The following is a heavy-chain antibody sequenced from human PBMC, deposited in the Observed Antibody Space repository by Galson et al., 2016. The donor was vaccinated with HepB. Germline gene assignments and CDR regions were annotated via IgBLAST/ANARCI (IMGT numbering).Heavy chain of an antibody. CDR2: ISATRSRR. Sequence: SLRLSCAASGFTFSTHAMSWVRHAPGKGLEWVSAISATRSRRDYADSVKGRFTISRDNLKNTVHLQMDSLRAEDTALYYCATSNSYGYVHWGQGALVTVSS. D-gene: IGHD5-18*01. CDR1: GFTFSTHA. V-gene: IGHV3-23*01. J-gene: IGHJ4*02. CDR3: ATSNSYGYVH.